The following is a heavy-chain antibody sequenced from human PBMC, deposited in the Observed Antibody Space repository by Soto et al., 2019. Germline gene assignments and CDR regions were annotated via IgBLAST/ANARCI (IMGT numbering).Heavy chain of an antibody. CDR1: GFTISDYY. Sequence: EVQLVESGGGLVQPGGYLRLSCAAAGFTISDYYMDWVRQAPGMGLEWVARTRNKVNSYTTEYAASVKGRFTNSRGGSENSVYVLMNSLKTEDTAVYYCARGGSTDWRYFDSWGQGTLVTVSS. V-gene: IGHV3-72*01. J-gene: IGHJ4*02. D-gene: IGHD2-2*01. CDR3: ARGGSTDWRYFDS. CDR2: TRNKVNSYTT.